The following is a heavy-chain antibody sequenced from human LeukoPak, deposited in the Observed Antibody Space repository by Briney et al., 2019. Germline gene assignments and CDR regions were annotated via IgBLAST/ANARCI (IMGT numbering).Heavy chain of an antibody. J-gene: IGHJ4*02. Sequence: GGSLRLSCAASGFTLSSYSMNWVRQAPGKGLEWVSSISRSSAYIYYADPVEGRFTISRDNAKNSLYLQMNSLKNEDTAVYYCVTEVSGSFPTWGQGTLVTVSS. D-gene: IGHD1-26*01. V-gene: IGHV3-21*03. CDR1: GFTLSSYS. CDR2: ISRSSAYI. CDR3: VTEVSGSFPT.